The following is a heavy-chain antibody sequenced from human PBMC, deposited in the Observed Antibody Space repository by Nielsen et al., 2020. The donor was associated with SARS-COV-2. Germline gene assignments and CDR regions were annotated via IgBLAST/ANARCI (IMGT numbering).Heavy chain of an antibody. V-gene: IGHV3-23*01. CDR3: AREGYYGSGSDY. CDR1: GFTFSSYA. Sequence: GESLKISCAASGFTFSSYAMSWVRQAPGKGLEWVSAISGSGGSTYYADSVKGRFTISRDNSKNTLYLQMNSLRAEDTAVYYCAREGYYGSGSDYWGQGTLVTVSS. CDR2: ISGSGGST. D-gene: IGHD3-10*01. J-gene: IGHJ4*02.